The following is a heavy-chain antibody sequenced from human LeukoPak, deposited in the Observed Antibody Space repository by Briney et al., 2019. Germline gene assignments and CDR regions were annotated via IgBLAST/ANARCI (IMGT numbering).Heavy chain of an antibody. Sequence: PGGSLRLSRAASGFTFGSYDMTWVRQAPGKALEWVSHISSSSTNIHYADSVKSRFTISRDNAKNSLYLQMNSLRGEDTAVYYCAGAPNGAGIRFDYWGQGALVTISS. V-gene: IGHV3-48*01. CDR2: ISSSSTNI. J-gene: IGHJ4*02. CDR3: AGAPNGAGIRFDY. D-gene: IGHD3-10*01. CDR1: GFTFGSYD.